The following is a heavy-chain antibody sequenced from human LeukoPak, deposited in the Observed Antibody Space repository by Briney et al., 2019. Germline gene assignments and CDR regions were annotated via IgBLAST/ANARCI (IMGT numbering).Heavy chain of an antibody. Sequence: GGSLRLSCAASGFTFSSYSMNWVRQAPGKGLEWVSSISSSSSYIYYADSVKGRFTISRDNAKNSLYLQMNSLRAEDTAVYYCARGVAVAGTFGRPYYFDYWGQGTPVTVSS. V-gene: IGHV3-21*01. CDR2: ISSSSSYI. CDR3: ARGVAVAGTFGRPYYFDY. CDR1: GFTFSSYS. J-gene: IGHJ4*02. D-gene: IGHD6-19*01.